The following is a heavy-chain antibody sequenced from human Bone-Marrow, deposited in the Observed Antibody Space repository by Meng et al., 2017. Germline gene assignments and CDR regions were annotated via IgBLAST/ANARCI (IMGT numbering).Heavy chain of an antibody. V-gene: IGHV4-34*01. Sequence: GQLQTWGAVLLKPSETLSLTCVVSGGSFSDYYWSWIRQPPGKGLEWIGEINHSGSTNYNPSLENRATISVDTSQNNLSLKLSSVTAADSAVYYCARGPTTMAHDFDYWGQGTLVTVSS. D-gene: IGHD4-11*01. CDR3: ARGPTTMAHDFDY. J-gene: IGHJ4*02. CDR2: INHSGST. CDR1: GGSFSDYY.